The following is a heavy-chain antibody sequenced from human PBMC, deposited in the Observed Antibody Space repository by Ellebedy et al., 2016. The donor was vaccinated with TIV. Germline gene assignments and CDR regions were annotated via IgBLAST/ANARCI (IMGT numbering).Heavy chain of an antibody. CDR2: ISYSGFT. Sequence: SETLSLTCNVSGDSIDSYYWTWIRQPPGRGLEWIGYISYSGFTNYNPSLKSRLIMSVDRYKNEVSLKLHSVTAADTAVYYCSRLYNFWSGYPSFDIWGRGTVVTVSS. J-gene: IGHJ3*02. CDR3: SRLYNFWSGYPSFDI. V-gene: IGHV4-59*08. CDR1: GDSIDSYY. D-gene: IGHD3-3*01.